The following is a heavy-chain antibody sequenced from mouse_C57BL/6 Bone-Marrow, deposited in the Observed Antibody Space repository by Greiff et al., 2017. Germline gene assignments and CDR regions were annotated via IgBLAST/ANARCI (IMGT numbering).Heavy chain of an antibody. J-gene: IGHJ4*01. V-gene: IGHV10-1*01. CDR1: GFSFNTYA. D-gene: IGHD1-1*01. Sequence: EVKLVESGGGLVQPKGSLKLSCAASGFSFNTYAMNWVRQAPGKGLEWVARIRSKSNNYATYYADSVKDRFTISRDDSESMLYLQMNNLKTEDTAMYYCVRHEDYGSSYYAMDYWGQGTSVTVSS. CDR2: IRSKSNNYAT. CDR3: VRHEDYGSSYYAMDY.